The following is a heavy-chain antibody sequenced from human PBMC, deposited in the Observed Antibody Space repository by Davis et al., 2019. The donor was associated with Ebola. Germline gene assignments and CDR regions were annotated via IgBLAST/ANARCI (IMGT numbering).Heavy chain of an antibody. J-gene: IGHJ6*02. D-gene: IGHD3-10*02. Sequence: ASVKVSCKASGYTFTSYYMHWVRQAPGQGLEWMGIINPSGGSTSYAQKFQGRVTMTRDTSTSTAYMELRSLRSDDTAVYYCARGGYSSVRGYYYYYGMDVWGQGTTVTVSS. CDR2: INPSGGST. V-gene: IGHV1-46*01. CDR3: ARGGYSSVRGYYYYYGMDV. CDR1: GYTFTSYY.